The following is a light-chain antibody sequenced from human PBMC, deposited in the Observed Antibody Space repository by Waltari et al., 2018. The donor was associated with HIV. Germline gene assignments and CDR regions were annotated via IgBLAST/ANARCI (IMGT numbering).Light chain of an antibody. CDR3: CSYAGSSSYV. V-gene: IGLV2-23*02. CDR2: EVN. CDR1: SSDVGSYNL. J-gene: IGLJ1*01. Sequence: QSALTQPASVSGSPGQSITISCTGTSSDVGSYNLVSWSQKHPGKAPKLMIYEVNKRPSGVSNRFSGSKSGNTASLTISGLQAEDEADYYCCSYAGSSSYVFGSGTKVTVL.